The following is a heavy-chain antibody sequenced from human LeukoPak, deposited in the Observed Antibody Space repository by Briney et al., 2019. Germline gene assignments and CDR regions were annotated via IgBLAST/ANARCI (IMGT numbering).Heavy chain of an antibody. J-gene: IGHJ4*02. V-gene: IGHV4-39*01. CDR1: GDSISSSSYY. CDR3: ARRCGSTSCYRY. Sequence: SETLSLTCTVSGDSISSSSYYWGWIRQPPGKGLEWIGNIYNSGSTDYNPSLESRVTISVDTSKNQFSLKLSSVTAADTAVYYCARRCGSTSCYRYWGQGTLVTVSS. CDR2: IYNSGST. D-gene: IGHD2-2*01.